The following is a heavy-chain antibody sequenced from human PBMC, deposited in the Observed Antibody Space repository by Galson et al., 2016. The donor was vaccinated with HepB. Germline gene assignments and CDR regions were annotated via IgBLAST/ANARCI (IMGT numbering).Heavy chain of an antibody. J-gene: IGHJ5*02. CDR2: ISGSGGST. CDR1: GFRLSNYA. Sequence: SLRLSCAASGFRLSNYAMSWVPQAPGKGLEWVSVIISGSGGSTYYADSVKGRFTISRDNSKNTVYLQMNSLRVEDTAVYYCAKDVGFGELLQNWFDPWGQGTLVTVSS. CDR3: AKDVGFGELLQNWFDP. V-gene: IGHV3-23*01. D-gene: IGHD3-10*01.